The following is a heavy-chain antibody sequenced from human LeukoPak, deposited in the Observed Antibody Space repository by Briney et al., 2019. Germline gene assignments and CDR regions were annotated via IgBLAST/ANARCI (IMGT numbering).Heavy chain of an antibody. CDR2: ISTSGRAT. J-gene: IGHJ4*02. CDR3: ARDWGLDS. V-gene: IGHV3-23*01. CDR1: GFAFSTYA. Sequence: GGSLRLSCAASGFAFSTYAMTWVRQAPEKGLQWVSTISTSGRATYYADSVKGRFTISRDNSNNTLFLQMSSLRAEDTALYYCARDWGLDSWGQGTLVTVSS. D-gene: IGHD3-16*01.